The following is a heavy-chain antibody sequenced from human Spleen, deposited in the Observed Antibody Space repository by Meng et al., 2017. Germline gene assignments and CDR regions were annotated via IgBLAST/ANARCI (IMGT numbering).Heavy chain of an antibody. CDR3: ARGPTTVAHDFDY. D-gene: IGHD4-11*01. CDR2: INHSGST. CDR1: GGSFSEYY. J-gene: IGHJ4*02. Sequence: QVQLQRGGAGLLKPSETLSLTCVVSGGSFSEYYWSWIRQPPGKGLEWIGEINHSGSTNYNPSLESRATISVDTSQNNLSLKLSSVTAADSAAYYCARGPTTVAHDFDYWGQGTLVTVSS. V-gene: IGHV4-34*01.